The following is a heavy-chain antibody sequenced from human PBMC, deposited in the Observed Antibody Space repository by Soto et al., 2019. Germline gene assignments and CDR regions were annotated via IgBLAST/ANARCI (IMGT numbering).Heavy chain of an antibody. CDR3: VKASRPIPNVWGLIQGRN. Sequence: SGYPRHSCVSPGFSFSHSAMAWVPQAPGKGLEGVSTTSDVGGATYSADYVKGRFTLSRDDSKNTLFLQMDNLRAEDTAVYFWVKASRPIPNVWGLIQGRNLGQGT. CDR1: GFSFSHSA. J-gene: IGHJ4*02. D-gene: IGHD3-22*01. CDR2: TSDVGGAT. V-gene: IGHV3-23*01.